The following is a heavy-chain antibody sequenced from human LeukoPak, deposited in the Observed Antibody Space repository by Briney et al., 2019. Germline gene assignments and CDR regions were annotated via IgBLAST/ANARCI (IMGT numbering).Heavy chain of an antibody. CDR1: GFTFSSYS. CDR3: ARDAKDIVVVIDGVWFDP. J-gene: IGHJ5*02. Sequence: GGSLRLSCAASGFTFSSYSMNWVRQAPGKGLEWVSSISSSSSYIYYVDSVKGRFTISRDNAKNSLYLQMNSLRAEDTAVYYCARDAKDIVVVIDGVWFDPWGQGTLVTVSS. CDR2: ISSSSSYI. V-gene: IGHV3-21*01. D-gene: IGHD2-15*01.